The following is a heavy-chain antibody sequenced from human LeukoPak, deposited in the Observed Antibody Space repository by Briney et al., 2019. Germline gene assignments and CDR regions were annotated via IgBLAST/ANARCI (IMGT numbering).Heavy chain of an antibody. V-gene: IGHV3-15*01. CDR2: IKSKTDGGTT. J-gene: IGHJ4*02. D-gene: IGHD1-26*01. Sequence: GGSLRLSCAASGFTFSNAWMSWVRQAPGKGLEWVGRIKSKTDGGTTDYAAPVKGRFTISRDDSKNTLYLQMNSLKTEDTAVYYCTTGWWVPLRMWNERWEPFWGQGTLVTVSS. CDR3: TTGWWVPLRMWNERWEPF. CDR1: GFTFSNAW.